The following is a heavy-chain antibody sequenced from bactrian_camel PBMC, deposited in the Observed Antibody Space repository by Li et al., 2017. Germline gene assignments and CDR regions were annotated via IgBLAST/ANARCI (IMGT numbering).Heavy chain of an antibody. CDR1: GFSDKWYC. Sequence: HVQLVESGGGSVQAGGSLRPSCAASGFSDKWYCMGWFRQAPGKEREAVAEMPSEAGTRYADSVKGRFTISKGKNTLYLQMNNLKPEDTATYYCAADFSWDRCLGQQYMYWGQGTQVTVS. CDR3: AADFSWDRCLGQQYMY. J-gene: IGHJ4*01. CDR2: MPSEAGT. D-gene: IGHD3*01. V-gene: IGHV3S53*01.